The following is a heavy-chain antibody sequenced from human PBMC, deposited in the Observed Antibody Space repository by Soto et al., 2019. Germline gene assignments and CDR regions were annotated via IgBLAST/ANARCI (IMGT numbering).Heavy chain of an antibody. CDR3: ARILRVADLDSYYYGMDV. D-gene: IGHD6-19*01. Sequence: KSGPTPDNPTETLALTCNFPGFSLTTTGMCVSWIRQAPGKALEWLARIDWDDDKDYNTSLRTRLTISKDTSKNQVVLTMTNMDPVDTATYYCARILRVADLDSYYYGMDVWGQGTTVTVSS. V-gene: IGHV2-70*11. CDR2: IDWDDDK. CDR1: GFSLTTTGMC. J-gene: IGHJ6*02.